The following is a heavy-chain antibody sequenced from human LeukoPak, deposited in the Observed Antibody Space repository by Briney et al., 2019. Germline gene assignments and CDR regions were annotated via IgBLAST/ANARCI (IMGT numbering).Heavy chain of an antibody. CDR1: DGSINSFY. J-gene: IGHJ4*02. CDR2: IYYSGST. D-gene: IGHD2-8*02. V-gene: IGHV4-59*01. CDR3: ARAVAYGIDTGYFDY. Sequence: PSETLSLTCTVSDGSINSFYWSWIRQPPGKGLEWIGYIYYSGSTNYNPSLKSRATISVDTSKNQFSLNLNSVTAADTAVYYCARAVAYGIDTGYFDYWGQGTLVTLSS.